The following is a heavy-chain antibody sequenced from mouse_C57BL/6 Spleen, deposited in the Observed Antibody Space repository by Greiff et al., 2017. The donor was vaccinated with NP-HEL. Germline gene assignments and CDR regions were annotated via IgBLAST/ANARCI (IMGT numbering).Heavy chain of an antibody. J-gene: IGHJ2*01. CDR2: IYPSDSET. CDR1: GYTFTSYW. Sequence: QVQLQQSGAELVRPGSSVKLSCKASGYTFTSYWMDWVKQRPGQGLEWIGNIYPSDSETHYNQKFKDKATLTVDKSSSTAYMQLSSLTSEDSAVYYCARRTVVAYYFDYWGQGTTLTVSS. D-gene: IGHD1-1*01. CDR3: ARRTVVAYYFDY. V-gene: IGHV1-61*01.